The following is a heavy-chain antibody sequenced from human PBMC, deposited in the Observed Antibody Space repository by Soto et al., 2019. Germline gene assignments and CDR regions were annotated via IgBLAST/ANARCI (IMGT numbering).Heavy chain of an antibody. D-gene: IGHD3-22*01. CDR2: MSPNSGHT. CDR1: LYTFTRYD. V-gene: IGHV1-8*01. CDR3: ARRHRVNDKSFDY. Sequence: AAVTVSCKASLYTFTRYDINWVRQDTGQGREWMGWMSPNSGHTGYAQKFQGRVTMNSNTSISTAYMELGSLRSEDTAVYYYARRHRVNDKSFDYWGQGTLVTVSS. J-gene: IGHJ4*01.